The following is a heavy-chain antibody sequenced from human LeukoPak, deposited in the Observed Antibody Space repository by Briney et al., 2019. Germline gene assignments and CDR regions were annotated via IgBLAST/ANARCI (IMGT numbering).Heavy chain of an antibody. D-gene: IGHD3-22*01. CDR3: ARVYYDSSGYYYYYYYYYMDV. CDR2: ISGTGGTT. CDR1: GFTFSSYG. J-gene: IGHJ6*03. V-gene: IGHV3-23*01. Sequence: GGSLRLSCAASGFTFSSYGMSWVRQAPGKGLEWVSAISGTGGTTYYADSVKGRFTISRDNSKNTLYLQMNSLRAEDTAVYYCARVYYDSSGYYYYYYYYYMDVWGKGTTVTISS.